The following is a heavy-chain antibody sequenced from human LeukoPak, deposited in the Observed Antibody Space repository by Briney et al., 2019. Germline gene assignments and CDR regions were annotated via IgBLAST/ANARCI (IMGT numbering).Heavy chain of an antibody. Sequence: SETLSLTCTVSGYSITSIYYWGWIRQPPGKGLEWIGSIHHSGDTAYNPSLKSRVTISVDTSNSQFSLKLSSVTAADTAVYYCARSYASSGLDHWGQGTLVTVSS. J-gene: IGHJ4*02. D-gene: IGHD3-16*01. CDR3: ARSYASSGLDH. CDR1: GYSITSIYY. V-gene: IGHV4-38-2*02. CDR2: IHHSGDT.